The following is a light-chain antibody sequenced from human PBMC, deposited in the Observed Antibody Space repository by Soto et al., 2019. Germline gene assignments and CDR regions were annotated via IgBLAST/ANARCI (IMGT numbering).Light chain of an antibody. CDR2: GAS. J-gene: IGKJ4*01. CDR1: QSVSSSY. CDR3: QQYGSSP. V-gene: IGKV3-20*01. Sequence: EIVLTQSPGTLSLSPEERATLSCRASQSVSSSYLAWYQQKPGQAPRLLLYGASSRATGIPDRFSGSGSGTDFTLTISRLEPEDFAVYYCQQYGSSPFGGGTKVDIK.